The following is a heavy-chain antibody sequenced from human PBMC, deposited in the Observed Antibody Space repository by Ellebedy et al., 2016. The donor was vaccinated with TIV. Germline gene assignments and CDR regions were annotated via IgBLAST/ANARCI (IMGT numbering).Heavy chain of an antibody. V-gene: IGHV1-3*01. CDR2: INADSENT. J-gene: IGHJ4*02. CDR1: GYSFTNFE. Sequence: ASVKVSCXASGYSFTNFEMHWVRQAPGQTLEWIGWINADSENTKYSQRFQGRVTITRDTSASTAYLELSSLRSEDTAVYYCARKGSRFDYWGQGTLVTVSS. CDR3: ARKGSRFDY.